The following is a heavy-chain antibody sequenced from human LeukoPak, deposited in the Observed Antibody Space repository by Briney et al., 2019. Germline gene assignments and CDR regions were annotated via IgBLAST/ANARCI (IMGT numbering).Heavy chain of an antibody. D-gene: IGHD2-15*01. CDR3: AKAPPPYCSGGSCFDAFDI. Sequence: GGSLRLSCAASGFTFSSYAMSWVRQAPGKGLEWVSGFSVSDATTYYADSVKGRFTITRDNSKNTLYLQMNSLRAEDTAVYYCAKAPPPYCSGGSCFDAFDIWGQGTMVTVPS. CDR1: GFTFSSYA. CDR2: FSVSDATT. V-gene: IGHV3-23*01. J-gene: IGHJ3*02.